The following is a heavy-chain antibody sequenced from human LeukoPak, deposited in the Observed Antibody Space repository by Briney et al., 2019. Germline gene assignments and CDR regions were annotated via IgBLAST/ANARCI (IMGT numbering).Heavy chain of an antibody. CDR1: GFTFSSYA. CDR3: AKDMGYSYGPFDY. Sequence: GGSLRLSCSASGFTFSSYAMSWVRQAPGTGLEWVSAISGSGGSTYYADSVKGRFTISRDNSKNTLYLQMNSLRAEDTAVYYCAKDMGYSYGPFDYWGQGTLVTVSS. V-gene: IGHV3-23*01. CDR2: ISGSGGST. D-gene: IGHD5-18*01. J-gene: IGHJ4*02.